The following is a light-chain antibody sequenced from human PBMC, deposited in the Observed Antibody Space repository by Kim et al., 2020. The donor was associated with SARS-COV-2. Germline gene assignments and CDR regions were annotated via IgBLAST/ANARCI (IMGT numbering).Light chain of an antibody. CDR2: HTS. CDR1: RNVSGSY. CDR3: QQYGSSPLT. V-gene: IGKV3-20*01. Sequence: SPGGRAAPSYRSSRNVSGSYLAWYQQKPGQAPRLLLYHTSNRATGIPDRFSGSGSGTDFTLTISRLEPEDFAVYYCQQYGSSPLTFGGGTKVDIK. J-gene: IGKJ4*01.